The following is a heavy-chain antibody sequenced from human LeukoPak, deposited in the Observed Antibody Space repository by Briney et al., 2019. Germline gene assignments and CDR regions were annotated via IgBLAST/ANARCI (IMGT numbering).Heavy chain of an antibody. CDR3: AKDIYGSGSYYIDY. CDR1: GFTFSSYA. V-gene: IGHV3-23*01. CDR2: ISGGGGNT. J-gene: IGHJ4*02. Sequence: GGSRRLSCAASGFTFSSYAMSWVRQAPGKGLEWVSGISGGGGNTYYADSVKGRLTISRDNSKNTLYLQMNSLRGEDTAVYYCAKDIYGSGSYYIDYWGQGSLVTVSS. D-gene: IGHD3-10*01.